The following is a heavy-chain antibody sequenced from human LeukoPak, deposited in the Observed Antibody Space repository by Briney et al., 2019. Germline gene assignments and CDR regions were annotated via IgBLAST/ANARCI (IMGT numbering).Heavy chain of an antibody. Sequence: SGPTLVKPMQTLTLTCTFSGFSLSRTGVGVGWIRQPPGKALEWLALIYWNDDKRLSSSLKSRLTITRDTSKNQVVLTMSNMDPVDTATYYCAHTLEQQWLVAFDFWGQGTLVTVSS. CDR3: AHTLEQQWLVAFDF. CDR1: GFSLSRTGVG. D-gene: IGHD6-19*01. V-gene: IGHV2-5*01. J-gene: IGHJ4*02. CDR2: IYWNDDK.